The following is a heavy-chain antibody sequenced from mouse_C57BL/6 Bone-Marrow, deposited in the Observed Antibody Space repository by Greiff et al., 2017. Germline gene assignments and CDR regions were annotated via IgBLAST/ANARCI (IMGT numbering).Heavy chain of an antibody. D-gene: IGHD2-4*01. CDR1: EYEFPSHD. CDR3: RIYYDYDGFAY. CDR2: INSDGGST. Sequence: EVQLQESGGGLVQPGESLKLSCESNEYEFPSHDMSWVRKTPEKRLELVAAINSDGGSTYYPDTMERRFIISRDNTKKTLYLQMSSLRSEDTALYYCRIYYDYDGFAYWGQGTLVTVSA. V-gene: IGHV5-2*01. J-gene: IGHJ3*01.